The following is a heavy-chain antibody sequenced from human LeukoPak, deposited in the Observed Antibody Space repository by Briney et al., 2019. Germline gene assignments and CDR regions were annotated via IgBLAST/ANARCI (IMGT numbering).Heavy chain of an antibody. V-gene: IGHV3-74*01. Sequence: GGSLRLSCAASGFTFTTYWMHWVRQVPGKGLVWVARINTDGRVTTYADSVKGRFTVSRDNAENSLYLQMNSLRAEDTAVYYCARSFDNWGRGTLVTVSS. CDR1: GFTFTTYW. J-gene: IGHJ4*02. CDR2: INTDGRVT. CDR3: ARSFDN.